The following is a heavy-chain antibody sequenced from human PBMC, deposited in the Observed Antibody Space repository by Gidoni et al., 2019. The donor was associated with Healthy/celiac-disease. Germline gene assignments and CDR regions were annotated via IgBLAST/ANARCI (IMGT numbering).Heavy chain of an antibody. CDR3: ARLRHERRDAFDI. Sequence: QVQLQESGPGLVKPSETLSLTCTVSGGSISSYYWSWIRQPAGKGLEWIGRIYTSGSTNYNPSRKSRVTMSVDTSKNQFYLKLSSVTAADTAVYYCARLRHERRDAFDIWGQGKMVTVSS. V-gene: IGHV4-4*07. CDR1: GGSISSYY. J-gene: IGHJ3*02. D-gene: IGHD4-17*01. CDR2: IYTSGST.